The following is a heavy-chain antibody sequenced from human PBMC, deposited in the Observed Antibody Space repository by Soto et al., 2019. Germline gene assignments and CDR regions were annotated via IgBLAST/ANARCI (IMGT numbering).Heavy chain of an antibody. CDR2: IYPSDSDT. J-gene: IGHJ6*02. Sequence: PGESLKISCKGSGYNFAGYWIAWVRQMPGKGLELMGIIYPSDSDTRYRPSFQGQVTISADKSISSAYLQWSSLRASDTAMYYCARLIAAAGRTQIYYYYYGMDVWGQGTTVTVSS. CDR3: ARLIAAAGRTQIYYYYYGMDV. D-gene: IGHD6-13*01. V-gene: IGHV5-51*01. CDR1: GYNFAGYW.